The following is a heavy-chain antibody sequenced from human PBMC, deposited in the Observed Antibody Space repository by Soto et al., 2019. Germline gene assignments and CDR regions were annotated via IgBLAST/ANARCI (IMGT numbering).Heavy chain of an antibody. Sequence: ASVKVSCKASGYTFTSFGISWVRHAPGQGLEWMGWISAYNGNTNYAQKLQGRVTMTTDTSTSTAYMELRSLGSDDTAVYYCARVELGPGEDYYFYNNMDIWGKGTTVTVSS. CDR1: GYTFTSFG. J-gene: IGHJ6*03. CDR2: ISAYNGNT. D-gene: IGHD7-27*01. CDR3: ARVELGPGEDYYFYNNMDI. V-gene: IGHV1-18*01.